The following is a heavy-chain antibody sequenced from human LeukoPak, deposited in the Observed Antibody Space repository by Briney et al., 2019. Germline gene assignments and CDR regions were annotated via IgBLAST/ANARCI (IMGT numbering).Heavy chain of an antibody. CDR3: AKEGVGAIVGDPYYMDV. V-gene: IGHV3-30*02. J-gene: IGHJ6*03. CDR1: GFTFSDYG. D-gene: IGHD1-26*01. CDR2: IRKDGSNR. Sequence: HPGGSLRLSCAVSGFTFSDYGMHWVRQAPGKGLEWVALIRKDGSNRHYADSVKGRFTISRDNAKNTDYLQMNSLTTEDTALYYCAKEGVGAIVGDPYYMDVWGKGTTVIVSS.